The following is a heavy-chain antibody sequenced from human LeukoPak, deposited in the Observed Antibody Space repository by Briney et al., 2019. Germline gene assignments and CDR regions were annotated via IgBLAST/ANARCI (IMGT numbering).Heavy chain of an antibody. D-gene: IGHD4-11*01. Sequence: GGSLRLSCAGSGFAFSSYWMHWVRQAPGKGLVWVSRIKGDGSSTSYGDSVKGRFTISRDNAKNTLYLQMNSLAAEDTAVYYCARSPSKAGLYYFDNWGQGTLVTVSS. CDR1: GFAFSSYW. V-gene: IGHV3-74*01. CDR2: IKGDGSST. CDR3: ARSPSKAGLYYFDN. J-gene: IGHJ4*02.